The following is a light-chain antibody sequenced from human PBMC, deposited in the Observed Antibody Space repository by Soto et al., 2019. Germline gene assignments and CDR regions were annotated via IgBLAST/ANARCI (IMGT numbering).Light chain of an antibody. J-gene: IGKJ1*01. CDR3: QQYAWPPRT. CDR1: QSIGGNY. V-gene: IGKV3-20*01. Sequence: DIVLTQSPGTLSLSPGERATLYCRASQSIGGNYLAWYQQKPGQAPRFLIYGASSRATGIPDRFSGSGSGTDFTLTISRLEPEDFAVYYCQQYAWPPRTFGQGTKVDIK. CDR2: GAS.